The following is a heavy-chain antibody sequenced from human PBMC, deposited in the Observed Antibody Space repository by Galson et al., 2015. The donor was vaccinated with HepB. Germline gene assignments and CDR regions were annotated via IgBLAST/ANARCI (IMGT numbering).Heavy chain of an antibody. Sequence: SLRLSCAASGFTFSSYAMSWVRQAPGKGLEWVSAISGSGGSTYYADSVKGRFTISRDNSKNTLYLQMNSLRAEDTAVYYCAKDRSVFGGLLVGATSFFYWGQGTLVTVSS. D-gene: IGHD1-26*01. CDR3: AKDRSVFGGLLVGATSFFY. V-gene: IGHV3-23*01. CDR1: GFTFSSYA. CDR2: ISGSGGST. J-gene: IGHJ4*02.